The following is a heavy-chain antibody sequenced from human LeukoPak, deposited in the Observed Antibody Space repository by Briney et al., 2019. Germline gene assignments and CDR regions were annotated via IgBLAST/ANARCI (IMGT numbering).Heavy chain of an antibody. J-gene: IGHJ4*02. CDR3: AKGYYYDSSGMGY. Sequence: GGSLRLSCAASGFTFDDYGMSWLRQATGKGLEWFFGINWNGGSTGYGDCVRGRFTISRDHAKHSLYLKMNSLRAEDTALYYCAKGYYYDSSGMGYWGQGTLVTVSS. CDR1: GFTFDDYG. CDR2: INWNGGST. D-gene: IGHD3-22*01. V-gene: IGHV3-20*04.